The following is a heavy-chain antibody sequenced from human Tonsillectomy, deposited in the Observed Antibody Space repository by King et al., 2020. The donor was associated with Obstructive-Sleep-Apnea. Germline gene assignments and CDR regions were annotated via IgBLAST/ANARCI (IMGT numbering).Heavy chain of an antibody. CDR3: STEDD. J-gene: IGHJ4*02. CDR1: GFTFSNDW. V-gene: IGHV3-15*01. CDR2: IKIKTKGGTT. Sequence: AQLVQSGGGLVKPGGSLRLSCAASGFTFSNDWMSWVRQAPGKGLEWVGRIKIKTKGGTTDYAAPVKGRFTISRDDSKNTLYLQMNSLKIEDTAIYYCSTEDDWGQGTLVTVSS.